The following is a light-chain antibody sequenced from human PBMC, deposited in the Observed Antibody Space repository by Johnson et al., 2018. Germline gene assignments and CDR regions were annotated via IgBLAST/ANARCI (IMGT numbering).Light chain of an antibody. CDR2: ENN. V-gene: IGLV1-51*02. Sequence: QSVLTQPPSVSAAPGQKVTISCSGSSSNIGNNYVSWYQQLPGTAPKLLIYENNKRPSGIPDRFSGSKSGTSATLGLTGLQTWDEADYYCGTWDSSLSAVNVFGTGTKVTVL. J-gene: IGLJ1*01. CDR1: SSNIGNNY. CDR3: GTWDSSLSAVNV.